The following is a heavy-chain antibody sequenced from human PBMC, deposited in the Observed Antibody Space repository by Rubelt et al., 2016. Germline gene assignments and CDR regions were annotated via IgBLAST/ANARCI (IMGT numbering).Heavy chain of an antibody. CDR1: GGSFSGYY. CDR2: INHSGST. J-gene: IGHJ4*02. D-gene: IGHD2-15*01. Sequence: QVQLQQWGAGLLKPSETLSLTCAVYGGSFSGYYWSWIRQPPGKGLEWIGEINHSGSTNYNPSLKGRVTISGDTSKNQLFLKLSSVTAADTAVYYWARLRKKGIDFDYWCQGDLISISS. V-gene: IGHV4-34*01. CDR3: ARLRKKGIDFDY.